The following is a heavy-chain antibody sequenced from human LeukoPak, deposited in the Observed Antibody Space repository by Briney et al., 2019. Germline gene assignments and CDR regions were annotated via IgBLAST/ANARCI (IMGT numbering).Heavy chain of an antibody. V-gene: IGHV3-30-3*01. CDR1: RFLFTSYA. CDR2: ISYDGSNK. D-gene: IGHD1-26*01. CDR3: ARDGSIVGPTTCFDP. Sequence: PGGSLRLSYAASRFLFTSYAVQWVRQAPGKGLEWVAVISYDGSNKYYADSVKGRFTISRDTSKKTLYLQMNSLRAEDRGVYYCARDGSIVGPTTCFDPWGQGTLVAVSS. J-gene: IGHJ5*02.